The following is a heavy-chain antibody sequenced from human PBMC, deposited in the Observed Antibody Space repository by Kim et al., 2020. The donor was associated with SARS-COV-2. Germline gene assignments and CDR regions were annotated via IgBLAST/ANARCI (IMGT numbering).Heavy chain of an antibody. CDR3: ARDAAGKYGSGSYDWFDP. J-gene: IGHJ5*02. D-gene: IGHD3-10*01. CDR2: ISSSSSYT. V-gene: IGHV3-11*05. CDR1: GFTFSDYY. Sequence: GGSLRLSCAASGFTFSDYYMSWIRQAPGKGLEWVSYISSSSSYTNYADSVKGRFTISRDNAKNSLYLQMNSLRAEDTAVYYCARDAAGKYGSGSYDWFDPWGQGTLVTVSS.